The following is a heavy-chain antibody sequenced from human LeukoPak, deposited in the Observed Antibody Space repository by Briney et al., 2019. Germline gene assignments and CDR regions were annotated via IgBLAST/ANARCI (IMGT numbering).Heavy chain of an antibody. CDR1: GFTFSSYW. CDR2: IKQDGSEK. CDR3: ARDKDVGATLFAY. V-gene: IGHV3-7*01. D-gene: IGHD1-26*01. Sequence: GGSLRLSCAASGFTFSSYWMSWVRQAPGKGLEWVANIKQDGSEKYYVDSMKGRFTISRDNARNSLYLQMNSLRAEDTAVYYRARDKDVGATLFAYWGQGTLVTVSS. J-gene: IGHJ4*02.